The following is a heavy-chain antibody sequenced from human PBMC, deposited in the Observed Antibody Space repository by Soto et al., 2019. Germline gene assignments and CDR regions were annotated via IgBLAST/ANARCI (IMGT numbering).Heavy chain of an antibody. CDR2: IRGSGGST. CDR3: AKDWDMITTYYDSSGYPPAV. V-gene: IGHV3-23*01. J-gene: IGHJ3*01. Sequence: GGSLRLSCAASGFTFSSYAMSWVRQAPGKGLEWVSAIRGSGGSTYYADSVKGRFTISRDNSKNTLYLQMNSLRAEDTAVYYCAKDWDMITTYYDSSGYPPAVWGQGTMVTVSS. CDR1: GFTFSSYA. D-gene: IGHD3-22*01.